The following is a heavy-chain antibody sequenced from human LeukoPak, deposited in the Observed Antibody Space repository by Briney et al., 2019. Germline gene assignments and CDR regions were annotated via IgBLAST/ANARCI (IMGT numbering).Heavy chain of an antibody. D-gene: IGHD3-10*01. CDR2: ISGDGVDT. CDR3: VKSRSSGSGSFLDY. Sequence: GGSLRLSCAASGXTFDDYAVHWVRQPPGKGLEWVSFISGDGVDTYHADSVKGRFTISIDNSKNSLYLLMNSLRTEDTALYYCVKSRSSGSGSFLDYWGPGTLVTVSS. CDR1: GXTFDDYA. J-gene: IGHJ4*02. V-gene: IGHV3-43*02.